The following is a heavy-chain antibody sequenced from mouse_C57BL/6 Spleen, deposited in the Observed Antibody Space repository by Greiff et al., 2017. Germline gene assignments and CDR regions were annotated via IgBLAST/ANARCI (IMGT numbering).Heavy chain of an antibody. CDR1: GFTFSSYG. CDR2: ISSGGSYT. D-gene: IGHD3-3*01. CDR3: AREGEHGQGYFDV. Sequence: DVMLVESGGDLVKPGGSLKLSCAASGFTFSSYGMSWVRPTPDKRLEWVATISSGGSYTYYPASVKGRFTISRDNAKNTLYLQMSSLKSEDTAMYYCAREGEHGQGYFDVWGTGTTVTVSS. V-gene: IGHV5-6*02. J-gene: IGHJ1*03.